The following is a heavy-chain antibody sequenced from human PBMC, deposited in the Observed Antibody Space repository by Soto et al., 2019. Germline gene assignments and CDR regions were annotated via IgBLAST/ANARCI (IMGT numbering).Heavy chain of an antibody. J-gene: IGHJ4*02. CDR3: AKVPLLRFLLLDY. CDR1: GFTFSSYA. D-gene: IGHD3-3*01. Sequence: EVQLLESGGGLVQPGGSLRLSCAASGFTFSSYAMSWVRQAPGKGLEWVSAISGSGGSTYYAGSVKGRFTISRDNSKNTLYLQMNSLRAEDTAVYYCAKVPLLRFLLLDYWGQGTLVTVSS. CDR2: ISGSGGST. V-gene: IGHV3-23*01.